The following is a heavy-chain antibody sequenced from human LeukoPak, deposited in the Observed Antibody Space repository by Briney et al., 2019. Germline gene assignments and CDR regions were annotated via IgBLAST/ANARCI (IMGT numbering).Heavy chain of an antibody. CDR2: IYTSGST. CDR1: GGSISSYY. J-gene: IGHJ4*02. V-gene: IGHV4-4*07. D-gene: IGHD3-22*01. CDR3: ARGREYYDSSGYSS. Sequence: PSETLSLTCTVSGGSISSYYWSWIRQPAGKGLEWIGRIYTSGSTNYNPSLKSRVTMSVDTSKNQFSLKLSSVTAADTAVYYCARGREYYDSSGYSSWGQGTLSPSPQ.